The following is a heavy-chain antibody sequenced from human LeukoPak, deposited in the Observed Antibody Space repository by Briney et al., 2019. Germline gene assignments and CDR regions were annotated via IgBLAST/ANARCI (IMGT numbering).Heavy chain of an antibody. D-gene: IGHD5-24*01. CDR2: INPNSGGT. CDR1: GYTFTSYG. J-gene: IGHJ4*02. V-gene: IGHV1-2*06. Sequence: ASVKVSCKASGYTFTSYGISWVRQAPGQGLEWMGRINPNSGGTNYAQKFQGRVTMTRDTSISTAYMELSRLRSDDTAVYYCARVADGYNFNYWGQGTLVTVSS. CDR3: ARVADGYNFNY.